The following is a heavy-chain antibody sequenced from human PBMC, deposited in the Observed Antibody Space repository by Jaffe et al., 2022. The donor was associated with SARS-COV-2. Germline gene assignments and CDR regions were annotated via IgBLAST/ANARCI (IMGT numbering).Heavy chain of an antibody. CDR2: ISWNSGSI. CDR3: AKDSGQQLAFPFDP. CDR1: GFTFDDYA. D-gene: IGHD6-13*01. V-gene: IGHV3-9*01. J-gene: IGHJ5*02. Sequence: EVQLVESGGGLVQPGRSLRLSCAASGFTFDDYAMHWVRQAPGKGLEWVSGISWNSGSIGYADSVKGRFTISRDNAKNSLYLQMNSLRAEDTALYYCAKDSGQQLAFPFDPWGQGTLVTVSS.